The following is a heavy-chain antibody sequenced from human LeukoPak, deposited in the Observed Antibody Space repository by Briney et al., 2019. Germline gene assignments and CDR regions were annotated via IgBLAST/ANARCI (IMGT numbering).Heavy chain of an antibody. V-gene: IGHV3-30*04. J-gene: IGHJ5*02. Sequence: PGGSLRLSCAASGFTFSSYAMHWVRQAPGKGLEWVAVISYDGSNKYYADSVKGRFTISRDNSKNTLYLQMNSLRAEDTAVYYCAKDGLYYYDSSGYYYEDWFDPWGQGTLVTVSS. D-gene: IGHD3-22*01. CDR2: ISYDGSNK. CDR3: AKDGLYYYDSSGYYYEDWFDP. CDR1: GFTFSSYA.